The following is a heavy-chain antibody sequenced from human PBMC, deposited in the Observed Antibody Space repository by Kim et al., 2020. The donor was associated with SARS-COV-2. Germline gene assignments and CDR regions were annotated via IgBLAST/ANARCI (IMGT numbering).Heavy chain of an antibody. D-gene: IGHD3-22*01. CDR2: ISYDGSNK. J-gene: IGHJ4*02. V-gene: IGHV3-30*04. CDR1: GFTFSSYA. CDR3: ARDYYYDSSGYYDY. Sequence: GGSLRLSCAASGFTFSSYAMHWVRQAPGKGLEWVAVISYDGSNKYYADSVKGRFTISRDNSKNTLYLQMNSLRAEDTAVYYCARDYYYDSSGYYDYWGQGTLLPVPS.